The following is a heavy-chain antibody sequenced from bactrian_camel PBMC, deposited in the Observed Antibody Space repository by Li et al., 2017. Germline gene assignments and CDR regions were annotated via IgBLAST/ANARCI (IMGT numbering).Heavy chain of an antibody. V-gene: IGHV3-3*01. CDR1: TITHTRKC. CDR2: ILENLGFT. Sequence: HVQLVESGGGTVQAGGSLRLSCEASTITHTRKCMAWFRQAPGKEREAVALILENLGFTYYADSVKRRFTISHDNAKKMTYLQMNNLKPEDTAMYYCAAGVLPSYDGGQCSYYKSSTQGTQVTVS. J-gene: IGHJ4*01. D-gene: IGHD7*01.